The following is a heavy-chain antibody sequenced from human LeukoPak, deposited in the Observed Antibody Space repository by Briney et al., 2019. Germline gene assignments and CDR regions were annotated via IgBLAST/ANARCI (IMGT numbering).Heavy chain of an antibody. V-gene: IGHV4-34*01. J-gene: IGHJ4*02. CDR1: GGSFSGYY. CDR2: ISHSGST. D-gene: IGHD1-14*01. CDR3: AGGTGRSRPGRYFDF. Sequence: SETLSLTCAVYGGSFSGYYWSWVRQPPGKGLEWIGEISHSGSTNYNPSLKSRVTISVDTSKTQFSLKLSAVTAADTVLYCCAGGTGRSRPGRYFDFWGQGTLVTVSS.